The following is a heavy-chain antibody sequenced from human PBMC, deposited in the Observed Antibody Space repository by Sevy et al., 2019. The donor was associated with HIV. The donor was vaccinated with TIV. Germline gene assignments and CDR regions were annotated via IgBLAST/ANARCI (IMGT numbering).Heavy chain of an antibody. Sequence: GGSLRLSCAASGFTFSSYSMNWVRQAPGKGLEWVSSISSSSSYIYYADSVKGRFSMSSDNAKNSLYLQMNSLRAEDTAVYDCARDAGVVVAASSDYWGQGTLVTVSS. CDR2: ISSSSSYI. D-gene: IGHD2-15*01. J-gene: IGHJ4*02. CDR1: GFTFSSYS. CDR3: ARDAGVVVAASSDY. V-gene: IGHV3-21*01.